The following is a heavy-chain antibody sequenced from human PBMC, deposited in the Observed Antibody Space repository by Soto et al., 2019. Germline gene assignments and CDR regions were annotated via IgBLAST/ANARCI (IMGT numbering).Heavy chain of an antibody. Sequence: GASVKVSCKASGGTFSSYAISWVRQAPGQGLEWMGGIIPIFGTANYAQKFQGRVTITADKSTSTAYMELSSLRSEDTAVYYCARDLRIRQQLVPTLRGGFYYYYGMDVWGQGTTVTVSS. J-gene: IGHJ6*02. CDR2: IIPIFGTA. CDR1: GGTFSSYA. D-gene: IGHD6-13*01. V-gene: IGHV1-69*06. CDR3: ARDLRIRQQLVPTLRGGFYYYYGMDV.